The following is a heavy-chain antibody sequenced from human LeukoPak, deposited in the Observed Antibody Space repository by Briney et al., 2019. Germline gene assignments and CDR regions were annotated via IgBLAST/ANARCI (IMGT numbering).Heavy chain of an antibody. J-gene: IGHJ4*02. CDR2: IKKDGSET. CDR3: ARDVDKEYSRIDY. CDR1: GFIFSTYW. V-gene: IGHV3-7*01. Sequence: GGSLRLSCAASGFIFSTYWMTWVRQAPGKGLEWVANIKKDGSETYYVDSVKGRFTISRDNAKNSLHLQMNSLRAEDTAVYYCARDVDKEYSRIDYWGQGTLVTVSS. D-gene: IGHD6-6*01.